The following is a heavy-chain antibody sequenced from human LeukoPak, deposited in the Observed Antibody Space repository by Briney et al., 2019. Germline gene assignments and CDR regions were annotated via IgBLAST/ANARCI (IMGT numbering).Heavy chain of an antibody. Sequence: GGSLRLSCAASGVTVSSIYMGWVRQAPGKGLDWVSVIYHDGRTYYTESVKGRFTISRDSSENSLFLQINSLRAENTAVYYCATLKGWYGEGCFDWWGQGTLVSVSS. CDR3: ATLKGWYGEGCFDW. CDR2: IYHDGRT. CDR1: GVTVSSIY. V-gene: IGHV3-53*01. D-gene: IGHD3-10*01. J-gene: IGHJ4*02.